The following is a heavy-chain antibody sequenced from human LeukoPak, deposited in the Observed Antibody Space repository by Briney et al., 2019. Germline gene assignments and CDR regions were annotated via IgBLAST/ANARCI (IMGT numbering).Heavy chain of an antibody. Sequence: GGSLRLSCAASGFTFSSYAFTWVRQAPGKGLEWVSSISESSSFIQYADSLKGRFAISRDNAKNSLYLQMNSLRAEDTAVYYCARQRGYCSSGVCRGWFDPWGQGTLVTVSS. CDR3: ARQRGYCSSGVCRGWFDP. V-gene: IGHV3-21*01. CDR1: GFTFSSYA. CDR2: ISESSSFI. D-gene: IGHD2-8*01. J-gene: IGHJ5*02.